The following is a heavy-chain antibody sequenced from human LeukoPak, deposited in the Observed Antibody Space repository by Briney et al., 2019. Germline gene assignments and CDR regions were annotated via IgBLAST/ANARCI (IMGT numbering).Heavy chain of an antibody. CDR3: ASLRKRGGAFDI. CDR2: IFYSGTT. Sequence: PSETLSLVCTVSRGLITNNNYFWGWIRQAPGKSLEWIGNIFYSGTTYYNPSLPSLKGRITILVDTSKNQCSLKLRSVTAADTAVYYCASLRKRGGAFDIWGQGTMVTVSS. CDR1: RGLITNNNYF. V-gene: IGHV4-39*07. J-gene: IGHJ3*02.